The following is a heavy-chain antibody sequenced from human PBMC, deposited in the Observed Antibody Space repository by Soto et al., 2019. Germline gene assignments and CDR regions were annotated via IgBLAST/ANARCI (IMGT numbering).Heavy chain of an antibody. CDR1: GFTFSSYA. CDR3: AKTGLYYYDSSGYTDY. J-gene: IGHJ4*02. V-gene: IGHV3-23*01. D-gene: IGHD3-22*01. Sequence: EVQLLESGGGLVQPGGSLRLSCAAFGFTFSSYAMSWVRQAPGKGLEWVSAISGSGGSTYYADSVKGRFTISRDNSKNTLYLQMNSLRAEDTAVYYCAKTGLYYYDSSGYTDYWGQGTLVTVSS. CDR2: ISGSGGST.